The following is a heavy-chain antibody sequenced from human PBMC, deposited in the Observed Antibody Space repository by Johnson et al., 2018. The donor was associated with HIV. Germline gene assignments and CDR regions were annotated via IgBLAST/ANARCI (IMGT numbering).Heavy chain of an antibody. D-gene: IGHD6-13*01. CDR1: GFTVNGNY. V-gene: IGHV3-66*01. CDR2: IYSGDTT. CDR3: AREAAADAFDI. J-gene: IGHJ3*02. Sequence: VQLVESGGGLVQPGGSLRLSCAVSGFTVNGNYMSWVRQAPGKGLEWVSVIYSGDTTYYADSVKGRFTISRDNAKNTLYLQMNSLRVEDTAVYYCAREAAADAFDIWGQGTMVTVSS.